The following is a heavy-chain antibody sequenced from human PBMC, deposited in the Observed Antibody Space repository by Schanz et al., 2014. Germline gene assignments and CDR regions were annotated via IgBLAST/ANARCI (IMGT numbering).Heavy chain of an antibody. J-gene: IGHJ4*02. CDR1: GFNFNAYA. V-gene: IGHV3-23*01. Sequence: EAQLLESGGGLVQPGGSLRLSCAASGFNFNAYAMSWVRQAPGKGLEWVSDISDSGDSTHYADSVKGRFTISRDNAKNSLFLQMNSLSAEDTAVYYCAKVAPAATYLDSWGLGTLVTVSS. CDR3: AKVAPAATYLDS. D-gene: IGHD2-2*01. CDR2: ISDSGDST.